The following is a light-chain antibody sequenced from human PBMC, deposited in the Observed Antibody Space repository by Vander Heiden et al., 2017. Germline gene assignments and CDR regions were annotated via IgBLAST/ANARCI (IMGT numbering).Light chain of an antibody. CDR2: AAS. Sequence: DIQMTQSPSSLSASVGDRVTITCRASQSISSYLHWYQQKPGKAPKLLIYAASSLQSGVPSRFSGSGSGTDFTLTIIRLHPEDFATYYCQQSDSTPRTFGQWTRLELK. J-gene: IGKJ2*01. CDR3: QQSDSTPRT. CDR1: QSISSY. V-gene: IGKV1-39*01.